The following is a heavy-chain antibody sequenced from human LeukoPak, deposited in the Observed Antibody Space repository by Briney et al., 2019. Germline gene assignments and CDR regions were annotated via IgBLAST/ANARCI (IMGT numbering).Heavy chain of an antibody. CDR2: ISWDGGST. CDR1: GFTFDDYA. V-gene: IGHV3-43D*03. Sequence: GGSLRLSCAASGFTFDDYATHWVRQAPGKGLEWVSLISWDGGSTYYADSVKGRFTISRDNSKNSLYLQMNSLRAEDTALYYCAKDINYYDSSGFDYWGQGTLVTVSS. D-gene: IGHD3-22*01. J-gene: IGHJ4*01. CDR3: AKDINYYDSSGFDY.